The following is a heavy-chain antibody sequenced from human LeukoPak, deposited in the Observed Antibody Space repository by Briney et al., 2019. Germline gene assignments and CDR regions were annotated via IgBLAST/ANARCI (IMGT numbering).Heavy chain of an antibody. CDR2: ISWNSGSI. D-gene: IGHD3-10*01. V-gene: IGHV3-9*01. J-gene: IGHJ2*01. CDR1: GFTFDDYA. CDR3: AKGEYYYGSGSYYTPNWYFDL. Sequence: GGSLRLSCAASGFTFDDYAMHWVRQAPGKGLEWVSGISWNSGSIGYADSVKGRFTISRDNAKNSLYLQMNSLRAEDTASYYCAKGEYYYGSGSYYTPNWYFDLWGRGTLVTVSS.